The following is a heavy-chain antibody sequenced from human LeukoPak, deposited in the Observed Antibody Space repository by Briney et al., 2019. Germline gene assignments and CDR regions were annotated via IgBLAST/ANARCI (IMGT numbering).Heavy chain of an antibody. V-gene: IGHV3-53*04. J-gene: IGHJ6*02. CDR3: ARDLVDIAIPSYYYYYGMDV. CDR2: IYSGGST. D-gene: IGHD5-18*01. CDR1: GFTVSSNY. Sequence: GGSLRLSCAASGFTVSSNYMSWVRQAPGKGLEWVSVIYSGGSTYYADSVKGRFTISRHNSKNTLYLQMNSLRAEDTAVYYCARDLVDIAIPSYYYYYGMDVWGQGTTVTVSS.